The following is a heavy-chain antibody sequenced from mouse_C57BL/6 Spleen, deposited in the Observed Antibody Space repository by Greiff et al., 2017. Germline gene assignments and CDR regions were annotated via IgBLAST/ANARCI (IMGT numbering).Heavy chain of an antibody. Sequence: QVQLQQPGAELVKPGASVKLSCKASGYTFTSYWMHWVKQSPGQGLEWIGMLHPNSGSTNYNEKFKSKATLTVDKSSSTSKMKRSSTTSEDAAVYYCADDYGSRRFDYWGQGTTRTVSS. J-gene: IGHJ2*01. D-gene: IGHD1-1*01. CDR1: GYTFTSYW. V-gene: IGHV1-64*01. CDR3: ADDYGSRRFDY. CDR2: LHPNSGST.